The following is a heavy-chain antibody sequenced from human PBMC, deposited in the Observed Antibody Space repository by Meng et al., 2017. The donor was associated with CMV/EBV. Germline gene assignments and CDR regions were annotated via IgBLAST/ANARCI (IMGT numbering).Heavy chain of an antibody. CDR1: GFTFSSYA. V-gene: IGHV3-30*04. D-gene: IGHD2-2*01. Sequence: GESLKISCAASGFTFSSYAMHWVRQAPGKGLEWVAFISYDGSNKYYADSVKGRFTISRDNSKNTLYLQMNSLRAEDTAVYYCARGLGYCSSTSCPEYYYYSMDVWGQGTTVTVSS. CDR2: ISYDGSNK. CDR3: ARGLGYCSSTSCPEYYYYSMDV. J-gene: IGHJ6*02.